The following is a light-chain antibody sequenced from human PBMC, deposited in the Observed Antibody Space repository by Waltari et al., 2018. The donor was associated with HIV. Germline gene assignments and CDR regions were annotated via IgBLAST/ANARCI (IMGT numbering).Light chain of an antibody. CDR1: SSDVGGYNY. V-gene: IGLV2-14*01. Sequence: QSALTQPASVSGSPGQSITISCTGTSSDVGGYNYVSWYQQHPGKDPKRMIYEVSNRPSGVSNRFSGSKSGNTASLTISGLQAEDEADYYCSSYTSSSTLYVFGTGTKVTGL. CDR3: SSYTSSSTLYV. J-gene: IGLJ1*01. CDR2: EVS.